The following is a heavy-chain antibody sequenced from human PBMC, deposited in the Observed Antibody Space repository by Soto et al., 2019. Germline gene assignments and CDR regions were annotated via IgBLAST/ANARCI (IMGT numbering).Heavy chain of an antibody. J-gene: IGHJ6*02. D-gene: IGHD2-2*01. CDR3: ARSYCIGPTCYRGMDV. CDR2: IYPGDSDT. V-gene: IGHV5-51*03. CDR1: GYSFTSYW. Sequence: PGESLKISCKGSGYSFTSYWIGWVRQMPGKGLEWMGIIYPGDSDTRYSPSFQGQVIISADKSISTAFLQWSSLKASDTAIYYCARSYCIGPTCYRGMDVWGHGTPVTVSS.